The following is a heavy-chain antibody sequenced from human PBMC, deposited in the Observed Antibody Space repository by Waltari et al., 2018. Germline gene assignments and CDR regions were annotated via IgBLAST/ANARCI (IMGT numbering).Heavy chain of an antibody. Sequence: QVQLRESGPRLVRPSQTLSLPCPVSRSSIRSGPYSWSCTRQPASKGLEWSGHIYTTGTTNYNPSLRSRVTISLDTSKNQFSLNLNSVTAADTAMYYCARLERPTVLGGLFDYWGQGTLVTVSS. CDR1: RSSIRSGPYS. CDR3: ARLERPTVLGGLFDY. V-gene: IGHV4-61*02. D-gene: IGHD3-16*01. CDR2: IYTTGTT. J-gene: IGHJ4*02.